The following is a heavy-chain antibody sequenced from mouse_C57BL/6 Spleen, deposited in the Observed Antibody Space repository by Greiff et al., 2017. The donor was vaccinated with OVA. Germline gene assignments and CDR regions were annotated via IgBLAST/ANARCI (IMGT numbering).Heavy chain of an antibody. CDR1: GYAFSSSW. J-gene: IGHJ2*01. CDR3: ARDGNVYFDY. CDR2: IYPGDGDT. V-gene: IGHV1-82*01. D-gene: IGHD2-1*01. Sequence: LVESGPELVKPGASVKISCKASGYAFSSSWMNWVKQRPGKGLEWIGRIYPGDGDTNYNGKFKGKATLTADKSSSTAYMQLSSLTSEDSAVYFCARDGNVYFDYWGQGTTLTVSS.